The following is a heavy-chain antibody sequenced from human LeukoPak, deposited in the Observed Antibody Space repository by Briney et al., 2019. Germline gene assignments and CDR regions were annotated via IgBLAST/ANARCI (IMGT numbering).Heavy chain of an antibody. V-gene: IGHV4-59*12. CDR3: ARYDVGWYYFDY. CDR2: IYYSGST. D-gene: IGHD6-19*01. CDR1: GGSISSYY. Sequence: SETLSLTCTVSGGSISSYYWSWIRQPPGKGLEWIGYIYYSGSTNYNPSLMSRVTISVDKSKNQFSLKLISVTAADTAVYYCARYDVGWYYFDYWGQGTLVTVSS. J-gene: IGHJ4*02.